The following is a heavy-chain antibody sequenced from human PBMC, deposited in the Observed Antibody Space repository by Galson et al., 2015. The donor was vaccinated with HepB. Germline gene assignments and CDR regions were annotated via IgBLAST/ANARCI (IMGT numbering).Heavy chain of an antibody. J-gene: IGHJ4*02. CDR3: ARDPRHGYNYFGLDY. D-gene: IGHD5-24*01. V-gene: IGHV3-30*04. CDR1: GFTLTSYG. CDR2: ILYDGSNK. Sequence: YLRLSCAASGFTLTSYGMHWVRQAPGKGLEWLALILYDGSNKNYGDSVKGRFTISRDNSKNTLYLQMNSLRSDDTAVYYCARDPRHGYNYFGLDYWGQGTLVTVSS.